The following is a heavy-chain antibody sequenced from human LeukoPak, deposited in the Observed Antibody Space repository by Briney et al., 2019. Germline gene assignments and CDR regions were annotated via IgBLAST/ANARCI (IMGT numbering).Heavy chain of an antibody. J-gene: IGHJ4*02. V-gene: IGHV4-59*08. CDR3: ARQFGF. Sequence: SQTLSLTCTVFGGSLSSYYGGWVRQPPGKGLEWIGLIYSSGSIKYNPSLTSRLTISLDTSKNQISLKLTSVPAADTAIYYCARQFGFWGQGTLVTVSS. CDR2: IYSSGSI. CDR1: GGSLSSYY. D-gene: IGHD3-10*01.